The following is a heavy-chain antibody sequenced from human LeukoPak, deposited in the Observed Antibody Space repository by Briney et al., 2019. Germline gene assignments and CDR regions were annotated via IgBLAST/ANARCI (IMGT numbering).Heavy chain of an antibody. CDR1: GGSISSGSYY. V-gene: IGHV4-61*02. Sequence: SETLSLTCTVSGGSISSGSYYWSWIRQPAGKGLEWIGRIYTSGSTNYNPSPKSRVTISVDTSKNQFSLKLSSVTAADTAVYYCARASYLIRGGQFDAFDIWGQGTMVTVSS. CDR3: ARASYLIRGGQFDAFDI. J-gene: IGHJ3*02. CDR2: IYTSGST. D-gene: IGHD2/OR15-2a*01.